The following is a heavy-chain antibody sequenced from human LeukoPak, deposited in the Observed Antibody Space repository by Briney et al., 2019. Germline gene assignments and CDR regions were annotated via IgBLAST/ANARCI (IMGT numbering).Heavy chain of an antibody. D-gene: IGHD1-26*01. Sequence: GGSLRLSCAASGFTVSSKYMSWVRQAPGKGLEWVSVIYSGGSTYYADSVKGRFTISRDNSKNTLYLQMNSLRAEDTAVYYCALGYSGALDVYYFDYGGQGTLVTVSS. CDR1: GFTVSSKY. CDR3: ALGYSGALDVYYFDY. J-gene: IGHJ4*02. V-gene: IGHV3-66*01. CDR2: IYSGGST.